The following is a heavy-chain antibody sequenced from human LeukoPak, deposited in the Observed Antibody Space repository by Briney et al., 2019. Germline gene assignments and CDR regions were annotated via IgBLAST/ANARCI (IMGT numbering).Heavy chain of an antibody. V-gene: IGHV3-30-3*01. Sequence: GGSLRLSCAASGFTFSGHAMHWVRQAPGKGLECVAAISNDGNNNHHTDSVKGRFTISRDNSKNTLYLQMSSLRAEDTAVYYCATYDSSGYYLPDYWGQGTLVTVSS. J-gene: IGHJ4*02. D-gene: IGHD3-22*01. CDR3: ATYDSSGYYLPDY. CDR2: ISNDGNNN. CDR1: GFTFSGHA.